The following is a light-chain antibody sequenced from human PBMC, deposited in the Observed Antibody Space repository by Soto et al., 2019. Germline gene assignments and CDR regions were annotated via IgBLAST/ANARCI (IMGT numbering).Light chain of an antibody. CDR1: SGSIASNY. J-gene: IGLJ2*01. V-gene: IGLV6-57*01. Sequence: NFMLTQPHSVSESPGKTVTISCTRSSGSIASNYVQWYQQRPGSSPTTVIYEANQRPSGVPDRFSGSIDSSSNSASLSISGLKTEDEADYYCQSSDNILHVVFGGGTKLTVL. CDR2: EAN. CDR3: QSSDNILHVV.